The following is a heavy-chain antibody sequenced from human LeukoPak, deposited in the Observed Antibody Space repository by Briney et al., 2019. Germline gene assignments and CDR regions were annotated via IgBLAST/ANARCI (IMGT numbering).Heavy chain of an antibody. D-gene: IGHD3-10*01. Sequence: ASVRVSCKPSVYTFTSYDINWGRQATGPGREWMGWISAYNGNTNYGQNLQGRVNMTTDTSTSTAYMEMRSLRSDDTAVYYCGRDPRGMMGDYWGQGTLVTVSS. CDR1: VYTFTSYD. V-gene: IGHV1-18*01. CDR3: GRDPRGMMGDY. J-gene: IGHJ4*02. CDR2: ISAYNGNT.